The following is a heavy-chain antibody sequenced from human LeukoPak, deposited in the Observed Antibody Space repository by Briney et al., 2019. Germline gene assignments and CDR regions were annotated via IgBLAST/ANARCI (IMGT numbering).Heavy chain of an antibody. CDR1: GGTFSSYA. D-gene: IGHD6-19*01. V-gene: IGHV1-69*05. J-gene: IGHJ4*02. CDR2: IIPIFGTA. Sequence: SVKVSCKASGGTFSSYAISWVRQAPGQGLEWMGGIIPIFGTANYAQKFQGRITMTRDTSTSTVYMELSSLRSEDTAVYYCARFAVHRRLAVNGQFGLDYWGQGTLVTVSS. CDR3: ARFAVHRRLAVNGQFGLDY.